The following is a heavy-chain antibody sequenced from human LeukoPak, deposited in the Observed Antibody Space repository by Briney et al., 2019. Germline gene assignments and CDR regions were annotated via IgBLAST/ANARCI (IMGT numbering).Heavy chain of an antibody. Sequence: ASVKVSCKASGYTFTGYYMHWVRQAPGQGLEWMGWINPNSGGTNYAQKFQGWVTMTRDTSISTAYMELSRLRSDDTAVYYCARTNIAAARYYFDYWGQGTLVTVSS. J-gene: IGHJ4*02. V-gene: IGHV1-2*04. CDR2: INPNSGGT. D-gene: IGHD6-13*01. CDR3: ARTNIAAARYYFDY. CDR1: GYTFTGYY.